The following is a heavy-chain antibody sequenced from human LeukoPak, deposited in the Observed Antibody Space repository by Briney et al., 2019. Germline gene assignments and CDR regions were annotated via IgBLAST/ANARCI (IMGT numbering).Heavy chain of an antibody. D-gene: IGHD6-13*01. CDR3: ARGGSQQLVPDY. J-gene: IGHJ4*02. V-gene: IGHV3-21*01. Sequence: PGGSLRLSCAASGFTFSSYSMNWVRQAPGKGLEWVSSISSSSSYIYYADSVKGRFTISRDNAKNSLYLQMNSLRAEDTAVYYCARGGSQQLVPDYWGQGNLVTVSS. CDR2: ISSSSSYI. CDR1: GFTFSSYS.